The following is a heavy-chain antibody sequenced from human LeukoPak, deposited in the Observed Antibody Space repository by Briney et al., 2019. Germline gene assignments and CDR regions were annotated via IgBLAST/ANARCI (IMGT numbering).Heavy chain of an antibody. CDR1: GFTFSSYA. J-gene: IGHJ1*01. CDR2: ISGSGGST. D-gene: IGHD6-13*01. V-gene: IGHV3-23*01. Sequence: PGGSLRLSCAASGFTFSSYAMSWVRQAPGKGLEWVSAISGSGGSTYYADSVKGRFTISRDNSKNTLYLQMNSLRAEDTAVYYCAKDLWSVAALAPYFQHWGQGTLVTVSS. CDR3: AKDLWSVAALAPYFQH.